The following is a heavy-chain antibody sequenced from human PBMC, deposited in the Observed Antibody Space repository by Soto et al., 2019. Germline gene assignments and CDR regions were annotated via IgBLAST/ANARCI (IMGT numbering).Heavy chain of an antibody. CDR3: ASEHSSSCDFLPLCYSDY. CDR2: ISAYNGNT. D-gene: IGHD6-13*01. V-gene: IGHV1-18*04. J-gene: IGHJ4*02. CDR1: GNTLTSNG. Sequence: SVQVSCSASGNTLTSNGISWVRQAPGQGLVWMGWISAYNGNTNYAQKLQGRVTMTTDTSTSTAYMELRSLRSDDTAVYYCASEHSSSCDFLPLCYSDYRRQAALVTGFS.